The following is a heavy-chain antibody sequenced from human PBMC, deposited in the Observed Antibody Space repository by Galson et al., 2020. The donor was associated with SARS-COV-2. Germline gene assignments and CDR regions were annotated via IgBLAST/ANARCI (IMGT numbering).Heavy chain of an antibody. CDR1: GYTFTGYY. Sequence: ASVKVSCKASGYTFTGYYMHWVRQAPGQGLEWMGWINPHSGGTNYAQKFQGRVTMTRDTSISTAYMELSRVRSDDTAVYYCARVGALAGRYCYGMDVWVQGTTVTVSS. V-gene: IGHV1-2*02. CDR3: ARVGALAGRYCYGMDV. CDR2: INPHSGGT. D-gene: IGHD6-19*01. J-gene: IGHJ6*02.